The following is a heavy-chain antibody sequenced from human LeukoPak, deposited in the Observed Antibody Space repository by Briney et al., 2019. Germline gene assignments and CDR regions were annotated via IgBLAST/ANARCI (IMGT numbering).Heavy chain of an antibody. D-gene: IGHD1-26*01. CDR2: GNPSGGST. J-gene: IGHJ5*02. Sequence: ASVKVSCKASGYTFTSYYMHWVRQAPGQGLEWMGIGNPSGGSTSYAQKFQGRVTMTRDTSTSTVYMELSSLRSEDTAIYYCARDNSVGDNAWWFDPWGQGTLVTVSS. V-gene: IGHV1-46*01. CDR3: ARDNSVGDNAWWFDP. CDR1: GYTFTSYY.